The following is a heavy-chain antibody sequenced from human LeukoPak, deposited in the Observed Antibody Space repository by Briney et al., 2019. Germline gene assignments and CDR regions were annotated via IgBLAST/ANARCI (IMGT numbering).Heavy chain of an antibody. CDR2: IIPILDIT. J-gene: IGHJ4*02. D-gene: IGHD4/OR15-4a*01. Sequence: SVKVSCKASGGTFSSYAISWVRQAPGQGLEWMGRIIPILDITNYAQKFQGRVTMTTDTSTSTAYMELRSLRSDDTAVYYCARDPYGDDYFDYWGQGTLVTVSS. V-gene: IGHV1-69*04. CDR3: ARDPYGDDYFDY. CDR1: GGTFSSYA.